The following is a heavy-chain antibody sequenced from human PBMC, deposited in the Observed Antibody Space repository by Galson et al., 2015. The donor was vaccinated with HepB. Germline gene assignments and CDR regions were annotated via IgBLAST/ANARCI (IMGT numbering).Heavy chain of an antibody. J-gene: IGHJ6*03. CDR1: GYTFTSYG. CDR3: ARSVMYYYYMDV. CDR2: ISAYNGNT. V-gene: IGHV1-18*01. Sequence: SVKVSCKASGYTFTSYGISWVRQAPGQGLEYMGWISAYNGNTNYAQKLQGRVTMTTDTSTSTAYMELRSLRSDDTAVYYCARSVMYYYYMDVWGKGTTVTVSS.